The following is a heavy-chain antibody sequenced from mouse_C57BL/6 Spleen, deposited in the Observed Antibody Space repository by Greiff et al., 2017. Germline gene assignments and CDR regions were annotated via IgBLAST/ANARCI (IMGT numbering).Heavy chain of an antibody. Sequence: QLQQSGPELVKPGASVKISCKASGYSFTDYNMNWVKQSNGKSLEWIGVINPNYGTTSYHQKFKGKATLTVDQSSSTASMQLNSLTSEDSAVYYGTRRGVVGLHYFDYWGQGTTLTVSS. CDR1: GYSFTDYN. CDR2: INPNYGTT. D-gene: IGHD1-1*01. CDR3: TRRGVVGLHYFDY. V-gene: IGHV1-39*01. J-gene: IGHJ2*01.